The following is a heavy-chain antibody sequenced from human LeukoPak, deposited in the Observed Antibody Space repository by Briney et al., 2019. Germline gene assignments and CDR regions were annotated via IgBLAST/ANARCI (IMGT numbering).Heavy chain of an antibody. V-gene: IGHV4-39*01. CDR2: IYYSGST. Sequence: SETLSLTCTVSGGSISSSSYYWGWIRQPPGKGLEWIGSIYYSGSTYYNPSLKSRVTISVDTSKNQFSLKLSSVTAADTAVYYCARPATSHSSGWYYFDYWGQGTLVTVSS. CDR1: GGSISSSSYY. D-gene: IGHD6-19*01. CDR3: ARPATSHSSGWYYFDY. J-gene: IGHJ4*02.